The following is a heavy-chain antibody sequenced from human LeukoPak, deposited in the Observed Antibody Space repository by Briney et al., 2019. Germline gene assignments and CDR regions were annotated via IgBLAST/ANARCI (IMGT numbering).Heavy chain of an antibody. V-gene: IGHV4-59*01. CDR1: GGSISRYY. Sequence: SETLSLTCTVSGGSISRYYWNWIRQPPGKGLECIGYIYYSGSTNYNPSLKSRVTISVDTSKNQFSLKLSSVTAADTAVYYCARDGYSGNDGLWGQGTLVTVSS. D-gene: IGHD5-12*01. CDR3: ARDGYSGNDGL. CDR2: IYYSGST. J-gene: IGHJ4*02.